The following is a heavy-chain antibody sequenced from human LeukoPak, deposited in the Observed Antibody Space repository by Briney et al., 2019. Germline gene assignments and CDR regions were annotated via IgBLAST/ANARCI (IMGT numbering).Heavy chain of an antibody. CDR1: GGSISSYY. V-gene: IGHV4-4*07. CDR3: AREAGGYSSSFPNWFDP. J-gene: IGHJ5*02. Sequence: SETLSLTCTVSGGSISSYYWSWIRQPAGKGLEWIGRIYTSGSTNYNPSLKSRVTMSVDRSKNQFSLKLSSVTAADTAVYYCAREAGGYSSSFPNWFDPWGQGTLVTVSS. CDR2: IYTSGST. D-gene: IGHD6-13*01.